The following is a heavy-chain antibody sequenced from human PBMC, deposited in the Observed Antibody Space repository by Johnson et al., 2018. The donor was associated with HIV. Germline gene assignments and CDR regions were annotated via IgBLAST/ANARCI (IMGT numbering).Heavy chain of an antibody. CDR2: IYSGGST. CDR3: TTERLQKVLRAFDI. Sequence: MLLVESGGGLVQPGGSLRLSCAASGFTVSSNYMSWVRQAPGKGLAWVSVIYSGGSTYYADSVKGRFTISRDNSKNTLYLQMNRLKTEDTAVYYCTTERLQKVLRAFDIWGQGTMVTVSS. CDR1: GFTVSSNY. V-gene: IGHV3-66*01. D-gene: IGHD3-16*01. J-gene: IGHJ3*02.